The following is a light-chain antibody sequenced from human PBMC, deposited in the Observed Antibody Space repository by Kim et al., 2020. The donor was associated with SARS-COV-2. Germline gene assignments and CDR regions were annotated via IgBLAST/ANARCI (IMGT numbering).Light chain of an antibody. CDR2: EVN. J-gene: IGLJ2*01. Sequence: SVPILLPGNRRYVGGYYIVALDQPHPGKAPKVMIYEVNKPPSGVPDPFSCSQSCNTASLARSGLQAEEEADYYCSSYAGTQNLVFGGGTQLTVL. CDR3: SSYAGTQNLV. V-gene: IGLV2-8*01. CDR1: RRYVGGYYI.